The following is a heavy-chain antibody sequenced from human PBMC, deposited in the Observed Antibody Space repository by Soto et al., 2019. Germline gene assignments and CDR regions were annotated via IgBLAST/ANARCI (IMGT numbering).Heavy chain of an antibody. CDR1: GGSVSSGDYY. CDR3: ARDRERDYGDYFDY. V-gene: IGHV4-30-4*01. J-gene: IGHJ4*02. Sequence: SETLSLTCTVSGGSVSSGDYYWSWIRQPPGKGLEWIGYIYYSGSTYYNPSLKSRVTISVDTSKNQFSLKLSSVTAADTAVYYCARDRERDYGDYFDYWGQGTLVTVSS. D-gene: IGHD4-17*01. CDR2: IYYSGST.